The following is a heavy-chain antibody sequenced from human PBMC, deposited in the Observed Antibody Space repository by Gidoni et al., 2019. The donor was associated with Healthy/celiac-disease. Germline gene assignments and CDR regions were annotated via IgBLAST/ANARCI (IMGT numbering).Heavy chain of an antibody. CDR3: AKDIVVVPAAEKDDY. D-gene: IGHD2-2*01. Sequence: EVQLLESGGGLVQPGGSLRLSCAASGFTFSSYAMSWVRQAPGKGVEWVSAISGSGGSTYYADSVKGRFTISRDNSKNTLYLQMNSLRAEDTAVYYCAKDIVVVPAAEKDDYWGQGTLVSVSS. J-gene: IGHJ4*02. V-gene: IGHV3-23*01. CDR1: GFTFSSYA. CDR2: ISGSGGST.